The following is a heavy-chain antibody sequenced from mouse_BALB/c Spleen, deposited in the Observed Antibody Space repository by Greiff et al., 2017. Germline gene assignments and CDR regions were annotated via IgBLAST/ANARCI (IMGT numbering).Heavy chain of an antibody. Sequence: EVHLVESGGGLVKPGGSLKLSCAASGFTFSSYAMSWVRQTPEKRLEWVASISSGGSTYYPDSVKGRFTISRDNARNILYLQMSSLRSEDTAMYYCARGLYDGFAYWGQGTLVTVSA. CDR3: ARGLYDGFAY. CDR1: GFTFSSYA. CDR2: ISSGGST. D-gene: IGHD2-12*01. V-gene: IGHV5-6-5*01. J-gene: IGHJ3*01.